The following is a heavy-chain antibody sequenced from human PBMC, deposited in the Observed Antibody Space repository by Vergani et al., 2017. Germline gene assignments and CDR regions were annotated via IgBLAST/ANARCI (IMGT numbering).Heavy chain of an antibody. CDR2: IYYSGST. D-gene: IGHD1-26*01. CDR1: GGPISSGGYY. V-gene: IGHV4-31*03. Sequence: QVQLQESGPGLVKPSQTLSRTCTVSGGPISSGGYYWSWIRQHPGKGLEWIGYIYYSGSTYYNPSLKSRVTISVDTSKNQFSLKLSSVTAADTAVYYCARDREGGSFDIWGQGTMVTVSS. CDR3: ARDREGGSFDI. J-gene: IGHJ3*02.